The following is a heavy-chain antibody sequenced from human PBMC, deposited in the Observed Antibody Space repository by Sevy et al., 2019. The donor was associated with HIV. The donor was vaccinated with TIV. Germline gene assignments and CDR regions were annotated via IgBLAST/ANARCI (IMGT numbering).Heavy chain of an antibody. CDR2: ITPNNGNT. Sequence: ASVKVSCKASGYTFTNYHITWVRQAPGQGLEWMGWITPNNGNTNYARRLQGRVTMTTDTSTATAYMELRNLRSDDMAVYFCARAPSGSQGPGQYFHHWGQGTLVTVSS. D-gene: IGHD1-26*01. CDR3: ARAPSGSQGPGQYFHH. V-gene: IGHV1-18*03. CDR1: GYTFTNYH. J-gene: IGHJ1*01.